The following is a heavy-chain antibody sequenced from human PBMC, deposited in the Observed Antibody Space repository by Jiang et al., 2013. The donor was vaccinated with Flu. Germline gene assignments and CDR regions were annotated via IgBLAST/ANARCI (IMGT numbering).Heavy chain of an antibody. D-gene: IGHD6-19*01. CDR1: GFTFSSYA. Sequence: PGGSRRDSPRAASGFTFSSYAMSWVRPGVQGRGLEWVSAISGSGGSTYYADSVKGRFTISRDNSKNTLYLQMNSLRAEDTAVYYCAKGSIKAVAGTATNYWGQGTLVTVSS. J-gene: IGHJ4*02. CDR2: ISGSGGST. CDR3: AKGSIKAVAGTATNY. V-gene: IGHV3-23*01.